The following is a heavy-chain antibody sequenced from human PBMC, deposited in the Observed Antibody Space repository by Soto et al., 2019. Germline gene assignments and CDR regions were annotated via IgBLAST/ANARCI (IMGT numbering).Heavy chain of an antibody. Sequence: QVQLVQSGAEVKKPGASVKVSCKASGYTFTSYYMHWVRQAPGQGLEWMGIINPSGGSTSYAQKFQGRVTMTRDTSTSTVYMELSSLRSEDTAVYYCARDVRGYSGYDSGSGYYYGMDVWGQGTTVTVSS. V-gene: IGHV1-46*01. CDR2: INPSGGST. D-gene: IGHD5-12*01. CDR3: ARDVRGYSGYDSGSGYYYGMDV. J-gene: IGHJ6*02. CDR1: GYTFTSYY.